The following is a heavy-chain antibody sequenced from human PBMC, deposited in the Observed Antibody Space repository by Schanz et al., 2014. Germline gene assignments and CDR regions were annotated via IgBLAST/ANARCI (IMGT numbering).Heavy chain of an antibody. CDR1: GFGFSSYS. CDR2: LWHDGSKK. V-gene: IGHV3-33*06. D-gene: IGHD1-1*01. CDR3: AKIERNED. J-gene: IGHJ4*02. Sequence: VQLVESGGGLIQPGGSRRLSCAASGFGFSSYSMNWVRQAPGKGLEWVAILWHDGSKKYYADSVKGRFTVSRDNSKNTLYLQMNSLRAEDTAVYFCAKIERNEDWGQGTLVTVSS.